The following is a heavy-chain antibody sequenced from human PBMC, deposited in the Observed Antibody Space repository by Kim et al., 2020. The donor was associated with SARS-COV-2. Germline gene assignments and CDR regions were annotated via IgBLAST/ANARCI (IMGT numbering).Heavy chain of an antibody. V-gene: IGHV3-66*04. CDR1: GLSVSDNF. J-gene: IGHJ3*02. CDR2: IYTGDGT. CDR3: ARHTPPKTIIVVGKDLVAFDI. Sequence: GGSLRLSCEASGLSVSDNFMNWVRQAPGKGLEWVSVIYTGDGTYYADSVKGRFTIFRDNSKNTVFLQMNNLRAEDTAVYYCARHTPPKTIIVVGKDLVAFDIWGQGTMVTVSS. D-gene: IGHD3-22*01.